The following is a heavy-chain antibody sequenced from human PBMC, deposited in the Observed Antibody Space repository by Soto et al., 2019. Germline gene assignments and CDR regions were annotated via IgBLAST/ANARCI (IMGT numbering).Heavy chain of an antibody. CDR3: ARAGYSYGQPYYYGMDV. Sequence: QVTLKESGPVLVKPTEPLTLTCTVSGFSLSNARMGVSWIRQPPGKALEWLAHIFSNDEKSYSTSLKSRLTISKDTSKSQVVLTMTNMDPVDTATYYCARAGYSYGQPYYYGMDVWGQGTTVTVSS. CDR1: GFSLSNARMG. V-gene: IGHV2-26*01. D-gene: IGHD5-18*01. J-gene: IGHJ6*02. CDR2: IFSNDEK.